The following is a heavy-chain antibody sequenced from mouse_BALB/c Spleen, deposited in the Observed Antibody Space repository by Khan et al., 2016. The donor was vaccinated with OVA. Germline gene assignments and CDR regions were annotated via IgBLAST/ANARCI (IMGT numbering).Heavy chain of an antibody. CDR1: GYTFTSYW. J-gene: IGHJ2*01. CDR2: IYPGDGNT. D-gene: IGHD1-1*01. V-gene: IGHV1-87*01. Sequence: VQLQESGTELARPGASVKLSCKASGYTFTSYWMQWVKQRPGQGLEWIGAIYPGDGNTRYTQKFKGKATLTADKSSSTVYMQLSSLASEDSAVYYGARGGITTGYFDYWGQGTTLTVSS. CDR3: ARGGITTGYFDY.